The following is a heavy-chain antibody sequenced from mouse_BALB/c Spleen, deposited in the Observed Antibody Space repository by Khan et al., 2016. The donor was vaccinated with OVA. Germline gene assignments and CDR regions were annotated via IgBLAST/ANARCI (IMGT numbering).Heavy chain of an antibody. V-gene: IGHV1S137*01. CDR1: GYTFTDYA. CDR2: ISTYSGNT. D-gene: IGHD2-3*01. CDR3: TRAAYDDYYDY. J-gene: IGHJ2*01. Sequence: QVQLQQSGPELVRPGVSVKISCKGSGYTFTDYAMHWVKQSHAKSLEWIGLISTYSGNTNYKQKFKGKATMTVDKSSSTAYMELARLTFEDSAISSCTRAAYDDYYDYWGQGTTLPVSS.